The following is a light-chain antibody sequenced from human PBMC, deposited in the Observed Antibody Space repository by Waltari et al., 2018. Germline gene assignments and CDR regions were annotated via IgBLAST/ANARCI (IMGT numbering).Light chain of an antibody. CDR2: GAS. Sequence: LVLTQSHGALSLSPGESATLSCRASQSVRSSYLAWYQQKPGQAPRLLIDGASSRATGIPDRFSGSGSGTDFTLTISRLEPEDYAVYYCQQDGSSPPWTFGQGTKVEIK. J-gene: IGKJ1*01. V-gene: IGKV3-20*01. CDR3: QQDGSSPPWT. CDR1: QSVRSSY.